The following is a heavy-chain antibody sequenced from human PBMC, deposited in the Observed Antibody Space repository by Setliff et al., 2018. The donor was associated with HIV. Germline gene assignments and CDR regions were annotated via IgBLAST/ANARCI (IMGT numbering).Heavy chain of an antibody. Sequence: GASVKVSCKASGYTFTSYAMHWVRQAPGQRLEWMGWINAGNGNTKYSQKFQGRVTITRDTSASTAYMELSSLRSEDTAVYYCARGRRITMIVVARWDAFGIWGQGTMVTVSS. CDR1: GYTFTSYA. J-gene: IGHJ3*02. V-gene: IGHV1-3*01. D-gene: IGHD3-22*01. CDR3: ARGRRITMIVVARWDAFGI. CDR2: INAGNGNT.